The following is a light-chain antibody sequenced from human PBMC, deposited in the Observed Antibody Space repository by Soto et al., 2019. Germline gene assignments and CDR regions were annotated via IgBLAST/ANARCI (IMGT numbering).Light chain of an antibody. CDR2: DVS. Sequence: DIQMPQAPSTLSASVGDRVTITCRASQSINYWLAWYQQKPGKAPKVLIYDVSTLESGVPSRFSGSGSGTEFTLTISSLQPDDFATYYCQQYNSYSATFGQGTKVDIK. V-gene: IGKV1-5*01. CDR3: QQYNSYSAT. CDR1: QSINYW. J-gene: IGKJ1*01.